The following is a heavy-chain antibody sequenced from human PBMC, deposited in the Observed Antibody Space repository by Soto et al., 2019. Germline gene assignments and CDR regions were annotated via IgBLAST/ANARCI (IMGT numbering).Heavy chain of an antibody. V-gene: IGHV1-18*01. CDR2: ISAYNGNT. CDR3: ARDAHRRGYSYGFDYYYYMDV. CDR1: GYTFTSYG. D-gene: IGHD5-18*01. J-gene: IGHJ6*03. Sequence: ASVKVSCKASGYTFTSYGISWVRQAPGQGLEWMGWISAYNGNTSYAQKLQGRVTMTTDTSTSTAYMELRSLRSDDTAVYYCARDAHRRGYSYGFDYYYYMDVWGKGTTVTVSS.